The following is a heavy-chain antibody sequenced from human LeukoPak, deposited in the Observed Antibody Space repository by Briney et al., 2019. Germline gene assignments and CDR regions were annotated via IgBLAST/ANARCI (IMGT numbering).Heavy chain of an antibody. CDR2: IIPIFGTA. CDR3: ARDPDNYDFWSGYSLDP. V-gene: IGHV1-69*01. D-gene: IGHD3-3*01. CDR1: GGTFSSYA. Sequence: SVKVSCKASGGTFSSYAISWVRQAPGQGLEWMGGIIPIFGTANYAQTFQGRVTITADESTSTAYMELSSLRSEDTAVYYCARDPDNYDFWSGYSLDPWGQGTLVTVSS. J-gene: IGHJ5*02.